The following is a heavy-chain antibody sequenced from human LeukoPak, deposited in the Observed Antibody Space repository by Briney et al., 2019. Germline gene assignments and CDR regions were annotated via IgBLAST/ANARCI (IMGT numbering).Heavy chain of an antibody. D-gene: IGHD4-23*01. CDR3: ARDRTTVVADAFDI. CDR1: GFTFSSYA. Sequence: GGSLRLSCAASGFTFSSYAMHWVRQAPGKGLEWVSYISSSGSTIYYADSVKGRFTISRDNAKNSLYLQMNSLRAEDTAVYYCARDRTTVVADAFDIWGQGTMVTVSS. V-gene: IGHV3-48*04. CDR2: ISSSGSTI. J-gene: IGHJ3*02.